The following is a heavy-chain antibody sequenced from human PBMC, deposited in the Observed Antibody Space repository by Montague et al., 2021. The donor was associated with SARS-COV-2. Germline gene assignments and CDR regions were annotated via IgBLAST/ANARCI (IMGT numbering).Heavy chain of an antibody. V-gene: IGHV4-4*07. J-gene: IGHJ4*02. Sequence: SETLSLTCTVSGGSISSYYWSWIRQPAGKGLEWIGCIFSSGTTNYSPSLKSRVTMSVDTSKNQFSLKLSSVTAADTAVYYCARTSVSGYHGGFDYWGQGTLVTVSS. D-gene: IGHD5-18*01. CDR2: IFSSGTT. CDR3: ARTSVSGYHGGFDY. CDR1: GGSISSYY.